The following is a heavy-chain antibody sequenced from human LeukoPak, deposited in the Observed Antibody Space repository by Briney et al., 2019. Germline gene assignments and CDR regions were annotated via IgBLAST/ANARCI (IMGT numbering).Heavy chain of an antibody. CDR3: ARDPGTHTDY. Sequence: PGGSLRLSCAASGFTFSSYGMQWVRQAPGKGLEWVAVIWYDGSNKYYADSVKGRFTIPRDNSKNTLYLQMNSLRAEDTAVYYCARDPGTHTDYWGQGTLVTVSS. J-gene: IGHJ4*02. CDR2: IWYDGSNK. V-gene: IGHV3-33*01. CDR1: GFTFSSYG. D-gene: IGHD3-10*01.